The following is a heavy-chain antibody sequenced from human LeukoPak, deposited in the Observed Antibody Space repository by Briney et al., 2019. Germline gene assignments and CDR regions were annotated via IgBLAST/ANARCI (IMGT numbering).Heavy chain of an antibody. V-gene: IGHV4-4*02. CDR3: ARQKWEQQGRDYYFNGLDV. J-gene: IGHJ6*02. CDR1: AGSISSSNW. D-gene: IGHD1-26*01. Sequence: PSETLSLTCSVSAGSISSSNWWSWVRQSPVKGLEWIGEIYLYGTTNYNPSLKSRVTMSVDRSKNQFSLKLSSVTAAGTAVYYCARQKWEQQGRDYYFNGLDVWGPGITVTVSS. CDR2: IYLYGTT.